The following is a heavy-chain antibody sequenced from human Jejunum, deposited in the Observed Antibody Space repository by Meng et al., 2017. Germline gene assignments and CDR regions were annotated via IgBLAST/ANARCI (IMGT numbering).Heavy chain of an antibody. D-gene: IGHD3-3*01. J-gene: IGHJ2*01. Sequence: SGPGLVRPSVTLLLMCPVSGASVNIRSYDWSCIRPPPGKGLEWISYIDNSGSTTYNPSLKSRVIISVDTSKNQFYLQMSSLTAADTAVYYCARAAAGTSFGYFDLWGRGTLVTVSS. CDR1: GASVNIRSYD. CDR2: IDNSGST. V-gene: IGHV4-61*01. CDR3: ARAAAGTSFGYFDL.